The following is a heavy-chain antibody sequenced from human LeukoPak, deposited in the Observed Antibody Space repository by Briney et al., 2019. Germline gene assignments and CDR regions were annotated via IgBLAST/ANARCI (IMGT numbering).Heavy chain of an antibody. Sequence: GGSLRLSCAASGFTFSNAWMSWVRQAPGKGLEWVGRIKSKTDGGTTDYAAPVKGRFTISRDDSKNTLYLQMNSHKTEDTAVYYCTTDYEYGSGSYYRFDYWGQGTLVTVSS. J-gene: IGHJ4*02. CDR2: IKSKTDGGTT. D-gene: IGHD3-10*01. CDR3: TTDYEYGSGSYYRFDY. V-gene: IGHV3-15*01. CDR1: GFTFSNAW.